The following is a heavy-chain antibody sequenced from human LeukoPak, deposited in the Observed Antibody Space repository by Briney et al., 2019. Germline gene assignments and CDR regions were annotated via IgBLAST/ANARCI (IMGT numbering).Heavy chain of an antibody. V-gene: IGHV2-26*01. CDR2: IFSNGEK. CDR1: GFSLSNARMG. Sequence: SGPTLVNPTETLTLTCTVSGFSLSNARMGVSWIRQPPGNALEWLAHIFSNGEKSYSTSLKTRIPISNDTSKSQVVLTMTNMDPVETATYSCARIMDYYYYMDVWGKGTTVTVSS. J-gene: IGHJ6*03. CDR3: ARIMDYYYYMDV.